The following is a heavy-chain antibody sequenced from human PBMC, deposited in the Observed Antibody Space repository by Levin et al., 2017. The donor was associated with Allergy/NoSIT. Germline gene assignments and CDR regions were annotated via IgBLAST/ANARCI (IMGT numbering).Heavy chain of an antibody. D-gene: IGHD6-19*01. CDR3: AREEVNSSGDEYYFDY. CDR2: IKQDGSEK. CDR1: GFTFSSYW. Sequence: QAGGSLRLSCAASGFTFSSYWMSWVRQAPGKGLEWVANIKQDGSEKYYVDSVKGRFTISRDNAKNSLYLQMNSLRAEDTAVYYCAREEVNSSGDEYYFDYWGQGTLVTVSS. J-gene: IGHJ4*02. V-gene: IGHV3-7*01.